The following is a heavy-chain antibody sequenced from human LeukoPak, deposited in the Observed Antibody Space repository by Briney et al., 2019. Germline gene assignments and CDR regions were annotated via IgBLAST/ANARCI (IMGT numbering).Heavy chain of an antibody. V-gene: IGHV3-23*01. Sequence: GGSLRLSCAASGFTFSSYAMSWVRQAPGKGLEWVSAISGSGGSTYYADSVKGRFTISRDNSKNTLYLQMNSLRAEDTAVYYCARESRSHTLPPLNYWGQGTLVTVSS. D-gene: IGHD1-26*01. CDR2: ISGSGGST. CDR1: GFTFSSYA. CDR3: ARESRSHTLPPLNY. J-gene: IGHJ4*02.